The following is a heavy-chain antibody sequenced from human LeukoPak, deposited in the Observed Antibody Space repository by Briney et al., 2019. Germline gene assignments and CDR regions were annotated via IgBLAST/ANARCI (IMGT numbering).Heavy chain of an antibody. V-gene: IGHV4-59*01. CDR2: IYYSGST. Sequence: SETLSLTCTVSGGSISSYYWSWIRQPPGKGLEWTGYIYYSGSTNYNPSLKSRVTISVDTSKNQFSLKLSSVTAADTAVYYCARVSRGWLQYDYFDYWGQGTLVTVSS. CDR1: GGSISSYY. D-gene: IGHD5-24*01. J-gene: IGHJ4*02. CDR3: ARVSRGWLQYDYFDY.